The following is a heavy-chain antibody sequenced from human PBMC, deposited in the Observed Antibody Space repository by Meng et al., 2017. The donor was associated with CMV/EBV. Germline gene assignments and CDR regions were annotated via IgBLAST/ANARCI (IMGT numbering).Heavy chain of an antibody. V-gene: IGHV3-30*02. CDR3: AKDLSCSSTSCYLY. CDR2: IRYDGSNK. CDR1: GFTFSSYG. D-gene: IGHD2-2*01. J-gene: IGHJ4*02. Sequence: GGPLRLSCAASGFTFSSYGMHWVRQAPGKGLEWVAFIRYDGSNKYYADSVKGRFTISRDNSKNTLYLQMNSLRAEDTAVYYCAKDLSCSSTSCYLYWGQGTLVTVSS.